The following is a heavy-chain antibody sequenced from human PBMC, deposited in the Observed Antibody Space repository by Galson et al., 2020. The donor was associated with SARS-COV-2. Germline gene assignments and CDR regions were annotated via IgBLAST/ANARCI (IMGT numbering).Heavy chain of an antibody. D-gene: IGHD3-22*01. CDR2: INSDGSNT. Sequence: GESLKISCAASGFTFSSYWMHWVRQAPGKGLVWVSRINSDGSNTSYADSVKGRFTISRDNAKNTLYLQMNSLRAEDTAVYYCAKEYYYDSSGPLDAFDIWGQGTMVTVSS. CDR1: GFTFSSYW. V-gene: IGHV3-74*01. CDR3: AKEYYYDSSGPLDAFDI. J-gene: IGHJ3*02.